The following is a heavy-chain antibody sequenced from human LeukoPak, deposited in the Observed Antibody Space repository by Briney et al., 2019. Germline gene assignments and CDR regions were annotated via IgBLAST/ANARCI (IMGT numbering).Heavy chain of an antibody. Sequence: GGSLRLSCAASGFTVSSNYMSWVRQAPGKGLEWVSSISSSSSYIYYADSVKGRFTISRDNAKNSLYLQMNSLRAEDTAVYYCARDRSGSYLDYWGQGTLVTVSS. J-gene: IGHJ4*02. CDR2: ISSSSSYI. V-gene: IGHV3-21*01. CDR3: ARDRSGSYLDY. D-gene: IGHD1-26*01. CDR1: GFTVSSNY.